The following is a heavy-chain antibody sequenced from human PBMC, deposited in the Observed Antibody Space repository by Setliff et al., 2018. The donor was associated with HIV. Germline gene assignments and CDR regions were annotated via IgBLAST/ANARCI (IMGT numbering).Heavy chain of an antibody. J-gene: IGHJ5*02. Sequence: GASVKVSCKASGYTFTDFYIHWVRQAPGQGLEWIGRINPKSGVADYLKKFQGRVTMTTDTSTNTAHIELIRPRFDDTAVYYCARAHFLVAMTRNWFDPWGQGTLVTVSS. D-gene: IGHD5-12*01. V-gene: IGHV1-2*06. CDR3: ARAHFLVAMTRNWFDP. CDR1: GYTFTDFY. CDR2: INPKSGVA.